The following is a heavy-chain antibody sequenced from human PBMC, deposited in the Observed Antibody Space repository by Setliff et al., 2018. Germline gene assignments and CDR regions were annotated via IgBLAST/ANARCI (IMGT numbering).Heavy chain of an antibody. J-gene: IGHJ4*02. CDR1: GGIIYDHW. D-gene: IGHD3-3*01. CDR3: ARERQGGFLEWAPFDS. CDR2: VYSDGST. V-gene: IGHV4-4*07. Sequence: SSETLSLTCSVSGGIIYDHWWTWIRQPPGAGLEWIGRVYSDGSTDYNSSFTSRVTISVDKANNQFFLKLTSLTAADTALYFCARERQGGFLEWAPFDSWGQGVLVTVS.